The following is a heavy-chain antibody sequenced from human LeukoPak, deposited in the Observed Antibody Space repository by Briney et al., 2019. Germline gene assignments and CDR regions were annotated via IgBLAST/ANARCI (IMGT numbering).Heavy chain of an antibody. CDR3: ARDYKYAFDN. D-gene: IGHD5-24*01. CDR2: IGIDSGNT. J-gene: IGHJ4*02. Sequence: GGSLRLSCAASGFTFSHYSMNWVRQAPGKGLEWISYIGIDSGNTKYADSVKGRFTMSGDKAKNSLYLQMNSLRVEDTAVYYCARDYKYAFDNWGQGTLVTVSS. CDR1: GFTFSHYS. V-gene: IGHV3-48*01.